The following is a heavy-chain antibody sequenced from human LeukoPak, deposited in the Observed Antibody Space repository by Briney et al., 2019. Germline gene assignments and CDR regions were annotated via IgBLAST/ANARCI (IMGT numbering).Heavy chain of an antibody. CDR2: INPNSGGT. V-gene: IGHV1-2*02. Sequence: ASVKVSCKASGYTFTGYYMHWVRQAPGQGLEWMGWINPNSGGTNYAQKFQGRVTMTRDTSISTAYMELSRLRSDDTAVYYCARGLNLYSSSSHFDYWAREPWSPSPQ. J-gene: IGHJ4*02. D-gene: IGHD6-6*01. CDR1: GYTFTGYY. CDR3: ARGLNLYSSSSHFDY.